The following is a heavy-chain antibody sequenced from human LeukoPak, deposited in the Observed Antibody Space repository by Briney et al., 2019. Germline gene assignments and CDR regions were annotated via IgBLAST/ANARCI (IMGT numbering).Heavy chain of an antibody. D-gene: IGHD5-18*01. Sequence: SETLSLTCTVSGGSISSYYWSWIRQPPGKGLEWIGYIYYSGSTNYNPSLKSRVTISVDTSKNQFSLKLSSVTAADTAVYYCARWRYSYGFDYWGQGTLVTVSS. CDR2: IYYSGST. CDR3: ARWRYSYGFDY. J-gene: IGHJ4*02. V-gene: IGHV4-59*12. CDR1: GGSISSYY.